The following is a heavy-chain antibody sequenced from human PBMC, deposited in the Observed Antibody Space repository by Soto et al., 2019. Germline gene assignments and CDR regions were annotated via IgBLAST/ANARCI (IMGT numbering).Heavy chain of an antibody. CDR3: AKTNSEGGYSSGWYVGPRLTEFDY. CDR2: ISGSGGST. D-gene: IGHD6-19*01. CDR1: GFTFSSYA. V-gene: IGHV3-23*01. Sequence: GGSLRLSCAASGFTFSSYAMSWVRQAPGKGLEWVSAISGSGGSTYYADSVKGRFTISRDNSKNTLYLQMNSLRAEDTAVYYCAKTNSEGGYSSGWYVGPRLTEFDYWGQGTLVTVSS. J-gene: IGHJ4*02.